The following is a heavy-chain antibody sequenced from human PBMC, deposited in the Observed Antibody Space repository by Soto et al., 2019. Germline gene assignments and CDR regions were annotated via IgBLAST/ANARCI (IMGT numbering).Heavy chain of an antibody. CDR3: AKGTANGGNFLLFDY. V-gene: IGHV3-23*01. J-gene: IGHJ4*02. CDR2: LSGSGGST. D-gene: IGHD4-4*01. CDR1: GFTFSSYA. Sequence: EVQLLESGGDLVQPGGSLRLSCAASGFTFSSYAMTWVRQAPGKGLEWVSALSGSGGSTYYADSVKGRFTISRDNSKNTVYLQMDSLRAEDTAVYYCAKGTANGGNFLLFDYWGQGTLVTVSS.